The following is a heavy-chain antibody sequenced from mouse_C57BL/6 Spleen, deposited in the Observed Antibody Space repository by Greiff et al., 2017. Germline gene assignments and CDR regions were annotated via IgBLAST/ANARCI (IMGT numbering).Heavy chain of an antibody. CDR2: IGPATGGT. CDR1: GYTFTDYE. Sequence: SGAELVRPGASVTLSCKASGYTFTDYEMHWVKQTPVHGLEWVGAIGPATGGTAYKQKFKGKGILTADKSSSTAYMELRSLTSEDSAVYYYTRFLDYGSSPFAYWGHGTLVTVSA. J-gene: IGHJ3*01. CDR3: TRFLDYGSSPFAY. V-gene: IGHV1-15*01. D-gene: IGHD1-1*01.